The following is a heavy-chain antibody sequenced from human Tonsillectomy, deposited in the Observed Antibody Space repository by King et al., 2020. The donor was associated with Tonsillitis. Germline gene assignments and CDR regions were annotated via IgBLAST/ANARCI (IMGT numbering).Heavy chain of an antibody. J-gene: IGHJ4*02. CDR1: DSSIINYY. CDR2: IYHSGSS. V-gene: IGHV4-59*08. Sequence: MQLQESGPGLVKPSATLSLTCTVSDSSIINYYWSWIRQSPGKGLEWIGYIYHSGSSNYNPSLKSRVSMSIDTSKSQFSLQLNSVTAADTAVYYCARHALDSRGDYFDYWGPGTLVAVSS. D-gene: IGHD2-21*01. CDR3: ARHALDSRGDYFDY.